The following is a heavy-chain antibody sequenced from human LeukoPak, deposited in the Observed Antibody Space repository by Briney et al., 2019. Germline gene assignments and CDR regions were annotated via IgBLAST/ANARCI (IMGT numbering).Heavy chain of an antibody. CDR2: ISIISAI. Sequence: GGSLRLSCAASGFTFSSFEMNWVRQAPGKGLEWVSYISIISAIDYADSVKGRFTISRDNAKNSLYLQMNSLRAEDTAVYYCARRFDCWGQGTLVIVSS. CDR3: ARRFDC. V-gene: IGHV3-48*03. CDR1: GFTFSSFE. J-gene: IGHJ4*02.